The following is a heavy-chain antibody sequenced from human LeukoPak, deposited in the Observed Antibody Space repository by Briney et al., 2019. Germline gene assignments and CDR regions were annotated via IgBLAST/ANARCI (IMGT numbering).Heavy chain of an antibody. J-gene: IGHJ4*02. CDR1: GFTFSSYA. V-gene: IGHV3-23*01. CDR3: AKSRYEFYGDFYYFDY. Sequence: QPGGSLRLSCAASGFTFSSYAMGWVRQAPGKGLEWVSAISGSGGSTYYADSVKGRFTISRDNSKNTLYLQMNSLRAEDTAVYYCAKSRYEFYGDFYYFDYWGQGTLVTVSS. CDR2: ISGSGGST. D-gene: IGHD4-17*01.